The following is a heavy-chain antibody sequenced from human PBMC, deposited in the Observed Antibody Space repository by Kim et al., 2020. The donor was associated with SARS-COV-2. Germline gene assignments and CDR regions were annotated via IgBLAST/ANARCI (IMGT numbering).Heavy chain of an antibody. Sequence: GGSLRLSCAASGFTFSSYAMHWVRQAPGKGLEWVAVIWYDGSNKYYADSVKGRFTISRDNSKNTLYLQMNSLRAEDTAVYYCAKEFRGYCSGGSCYSPTPFRDPMDVWGQGTTVTVSS. CDR2: IWYDGSNK. CDR3: AKEFRGYCSGGSCYSPTPFRDPMDV. CDR1: GFTFSSYA. V-gene: IGHV3-33*06. D-gene: IGHD2-15*01. J-gene: IGHJ6*02.